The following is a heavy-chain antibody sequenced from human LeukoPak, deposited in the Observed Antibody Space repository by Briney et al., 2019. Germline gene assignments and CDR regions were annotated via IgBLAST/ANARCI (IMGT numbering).Heavy chain of an antibody. CDR2: IYYSGST. D-gene: IGHD3-3*01. J-gene: IGHJ5*02. CDR3: ARHHYDFWSGFHWMGWFDP. Sequence: PSETLSLTGTVSGGSISSSSYYWGWIRQPPGKGLAWIGSIYYSGSTYYNPSLKSRVTISVDTSKNQFSLKLSSVTAADTAVYYCARHHYDFWSGFHWMGWFDPWGQGTLVTVSS. V-gene: IGHV4-39*01. CDR1: GGSISSSSYY.